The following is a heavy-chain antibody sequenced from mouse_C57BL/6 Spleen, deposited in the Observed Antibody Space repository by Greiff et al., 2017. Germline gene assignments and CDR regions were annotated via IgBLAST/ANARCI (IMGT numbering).Heavy chain of an antibody. Sequence: QVQLKQSGPELVKPGASVKISCKASGYAFSSSWMNWVKPRPGKGLEWIGRIYPGDGDTNYNGKFKGKATLTADKSSSTAYMQLSSLTSEDSAVYFCARQPVRSLYYYAMDYWGQGTSVTVSS. CDR2: IYPGDGDT. CDR3: ARQPVRSLYYYAMDY. J-gene: IGHJ4*01. V-gene: IGHV1-82*01. D-gene: IGHD1-1*01. CDR1: GYAFSSSW.